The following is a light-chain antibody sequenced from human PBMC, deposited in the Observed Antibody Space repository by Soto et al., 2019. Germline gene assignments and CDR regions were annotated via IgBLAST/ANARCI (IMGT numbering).Light chain of an antibody. CDR3: SSYTSSNTYV. CDR1: SSDVGSYNR. Sequence: QSALTQPPSVSGSPGQSVAISCAGTSSDVGSYNRVSWYQQPPGTAPKVMIYEVSNRPSGVPDRFSGSKSGNTASLTISGLQAEDEAGYYCSSYTSSNTYVFGTGTKVTVL. V-gene: IGLV2-18*02. J-gene: IGLJ1*01. CDR2: EVS.